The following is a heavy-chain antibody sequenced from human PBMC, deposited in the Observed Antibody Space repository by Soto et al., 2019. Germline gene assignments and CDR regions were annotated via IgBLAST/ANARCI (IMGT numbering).Heavy chain of an antibody. CDR2: ISTDSGNT. CDR1: GYSFTNYG. CDR3: ARILEWLYYFDY. D-gene: IGHD3-3*01. Sequence: ASVKVSCKASGYSFTNYGISWVRQAPGQGLEWMGWISTDSGNTNFAQKLQGRVTMTTDTSTSTAYMELRSLRSDDTAVYYCARILEWLYYFDYWGQGTLVTVSS. J-gene: IGHJ4*02. V-gene: IGHV1-18*01.